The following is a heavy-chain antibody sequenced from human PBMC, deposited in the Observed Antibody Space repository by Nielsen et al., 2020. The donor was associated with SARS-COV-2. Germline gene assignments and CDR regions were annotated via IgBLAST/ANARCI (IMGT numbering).Heavy chain of an antibody. Sequence: GGSLRLSCAASGFTFDDYAMHWVRQAPGKGLEWVSGISWNSGSIGYADSVKGRFTISRDNAKNSLYLQMNSLRAEDTALYYCASQSITIFGVVIHWGQGTLVTVSS. D-gene: IGHD3-3*01. V-gene: IGHV3-9*01. CDR3: ASQSITIFGVVIH. CDR1: GFTFDDYA. J-gene: IGHJ4*02. CDR2: ISWNSGSI.